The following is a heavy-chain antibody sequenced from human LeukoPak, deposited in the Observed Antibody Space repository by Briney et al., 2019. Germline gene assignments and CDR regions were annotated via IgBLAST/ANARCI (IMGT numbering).Heavy chain of an antibody. V-gene: IGHV4-39*01. CDR1: GGSISSGGYY. CDR2: IYYIGST. Sequence: PSETLSHTCTVSGGSISSGGYYWGWIRQPPGKGLEWIGTIYYIGSTYYNPSLKSRVTISVDTSKNQFSLKLTSVTAADTAVYYCARLFYNWNGADYWGQGTLVTVSS. CDR3: ARLFYNWNGADY. J-gene: IGHJ4*02. D-gene: IGHD1-20*01.